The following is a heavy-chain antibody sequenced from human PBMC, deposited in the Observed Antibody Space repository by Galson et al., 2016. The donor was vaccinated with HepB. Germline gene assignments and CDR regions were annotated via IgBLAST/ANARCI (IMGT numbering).Heavy chain of an antibody. V-gene: IGHV4-34*01. Sequence: ETLSLTCAVSGGSFGGYYWTWIRQPPGKALEWIGEINDSGTTTYNPSLKSRVTISLDTSTKEVSLRLTFVTAADTAVYYCSRGYEVTTFRGETLYYYGMDVWGQGSTVTVSS. CDR1: GGSFGGYY. J-gene: IGHJ6*02. CDR2: INDSGTT. D-gene: IGHD4-17*01. CDR3: SRGYEVTTFRGETLYYYGMDV.